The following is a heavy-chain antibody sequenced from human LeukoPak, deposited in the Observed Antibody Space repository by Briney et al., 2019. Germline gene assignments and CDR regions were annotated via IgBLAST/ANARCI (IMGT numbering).Heavy chain of an antibody. D-gene: IGHD6-19*01. V-gene: IGHV4-59*08. J-gene: IGHJ4*02. CDR1: GVSISSYY. CDR3: ARVAGSSGWYPAEDYFDY. Sequence: SETLSLTCTVSGVSISSYYWSWIRQPPGKGLEWCGYIYYSGSTNYNPSLKSRVTITLDTSKNQFSLKLSSVTAADTAVYYCARVAGSSGWYPAEDYFDYWGQGTLVTVSS. CDR2: IYYSGST.